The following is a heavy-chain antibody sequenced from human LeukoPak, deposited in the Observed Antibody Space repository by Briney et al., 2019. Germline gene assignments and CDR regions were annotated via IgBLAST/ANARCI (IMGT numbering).Heavy chain of an antibody. D-gene: IGHD3-10*01. CDR1: GGSISSSSYY. J-gene: IGHJ4*02. Sequence: PSETLSLTCTVSGGSISSSSYYWGWIRQPPGKGLVWIGSIYYSGSTYYNPSLKSRVTISVDTSKNQFSLKLSSVTAADTAVYYCARDEVLWFGELLPRRIFDYWGQGTLVTVSS. CDR2: IYYSGST. V-gene: IGHV4-39*07. CDR3: ARDEVLWFGELLPRRIFDY.